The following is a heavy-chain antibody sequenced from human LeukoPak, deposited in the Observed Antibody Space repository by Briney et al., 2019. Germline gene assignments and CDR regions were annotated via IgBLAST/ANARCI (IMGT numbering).Heavy chain of an antibody. CDR3: ARALGYCSGGSCYHKYYFDY. V-gene: IGHV4-4*02. Sequence: SGTLSLTCAVSGGSISSSNWWSWVRQPPGKGLEWIGEIYHSGSTNYNPSLKSRVTISVDKSKNQFSLKLSSVTAAGTAVYYCARALGYCSGGSCYHKYYFDYWGQGTLVTVSS. J-gene: IGHJ4*02. CDR2: IYHSGST. D-gene: IGHD2-15*01. CDR1: GGSISSSNW.